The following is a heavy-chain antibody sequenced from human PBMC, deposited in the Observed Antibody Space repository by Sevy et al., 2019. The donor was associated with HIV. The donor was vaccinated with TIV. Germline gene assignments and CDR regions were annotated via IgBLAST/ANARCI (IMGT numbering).Heavy chain of an antibody. Sequence: SENLSLTCTVSGGSISSYYWSWIRQPAGKGLEWIGRIYTSGSTNYNPSLKSRVTMSVDTSKNQFSLKLSSVTAADTAVYYCARDVYRLGVYYYYMDVWGKGTTVTVSS. CDR1: GGSISSYY. CDR2: IYTSGST. CDR3: ARDVYRLGVYYYYMDV. V-gene: IGHV4-4*07. D-gene: IGHD3-16*01. J-gene: IGHJ6*03.